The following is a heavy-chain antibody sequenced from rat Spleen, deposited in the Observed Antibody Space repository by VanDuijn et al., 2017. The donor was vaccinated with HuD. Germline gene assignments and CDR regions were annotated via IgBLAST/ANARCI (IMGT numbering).Heavy chain of an antibody. J-gene: IGHJ2*01. CDR1: GFTFSDYN. CDR2: ISYDGSST. D-gene: IGHD4-3*01. Sequence: EVQLVESGGGLVQPGRSLKLSCAASGFTFSDYNMAWVRQAPKKGLEWVATISYDGSSTYYRDSVKGRFTISRDNAKSTLYLQMDSLRSEDTATYYCARHPYNSGYVDYWGQGVMVTVSS. CDR3: ARHPYNSGYVDY. V-gene: IGHV5-7*01.